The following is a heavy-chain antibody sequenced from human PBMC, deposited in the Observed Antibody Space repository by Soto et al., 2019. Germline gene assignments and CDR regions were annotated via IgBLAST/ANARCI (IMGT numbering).Heavy chain of an antibody. J-gene: IGHJ6*04. CDR3: ARGHYVGHGLAV. V-gene: IGHV4-39*07. Sequence: SETLSLTCTVSSAPVSSSTYTWGWIRQAPGKGLEWIGHIYLTGITYYNPSLKSRVTLSVDRSKNQFSLTLSSVTAADTAVYYCARGHYVGHGLAVWGKGTTVS. CDR1: SAPVSSSTYT. CDR2: IYLTGIT. D-gene: IGHD3-16*01.